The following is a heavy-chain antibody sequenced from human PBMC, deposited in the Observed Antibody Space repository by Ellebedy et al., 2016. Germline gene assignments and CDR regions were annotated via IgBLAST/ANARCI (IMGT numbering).Heavy chain of an antibody. V-gene: IGHV3-48*02. Sequence: GESLKISCAASGFTLDNYNMNWVRQAPGKGLEWISYISRTSSSIYYADSVKGRFTISRDNARSSLYLQMDNLRDEDMAVYYCAREARHPLPPYFFYNALDVWGQGTTVSVFS. CDR1: GFTLDNYN. D-gene: IGHD6-25*01. CDR2: ISRTSSSI. CDR3: AREARHPLPPYFFYNALDV. J-gene: IGHJ6*02.